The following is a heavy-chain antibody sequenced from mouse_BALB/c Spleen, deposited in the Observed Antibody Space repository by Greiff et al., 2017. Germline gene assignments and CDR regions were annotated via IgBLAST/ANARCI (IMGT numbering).Heavy chain of an antibody. D-gene: IGHD1-1*01. CDR1: GYTFTDYV. J-gene: IGHJ2*01. Sequence: QVQLKESGPELVKPGASVKMSCKASGYTFTDYVISWVKQRTGQGLEWIGEIYPGSGSTYYNEKFKGKATLTADKSSNTAYMQLSSLTSEDSAVYFCAPYYYGSRGENYFDYWGQGTTLTVSS. CDR2: IYPGSGST. V-gene: IGHV1-77*01. CDR3: APYYYGSRGENYFDY.